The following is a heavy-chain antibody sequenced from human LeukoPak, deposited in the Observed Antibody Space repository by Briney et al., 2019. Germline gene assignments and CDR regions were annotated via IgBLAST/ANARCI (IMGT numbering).Heavy chain of an antibody. CDR2: INAGSGNT. J-gene: IGHJ6*03. D-gene: IGHD6-19*01. V-gene: IGHV1-3*01. Sequence: ASVKVSCKASGYTFTSYAMHWVRQAPGQRLEWMGWINAGSGNTKYSQEFQGRVTVTRDTSASTAYMELSSLRSDDTGIYYCTRARGSSYNYYYMDFWGQGTTVTVSS. CDR3: TRARGSSYNYYYMDF. CDR1: GYTFTSYA.